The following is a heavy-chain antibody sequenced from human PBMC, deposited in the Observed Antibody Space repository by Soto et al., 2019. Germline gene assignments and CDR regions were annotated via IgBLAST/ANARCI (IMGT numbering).Heavy chain of an antibody. D-gene: IGHD6-13*01. CDR1: GFTFSSFA. V-gene: IGHV3-30-3*02. J-gene: IGHJ4*02. CDR3: AKRGYSSSSSDY. Sequence: GGSLRLSCAASGFTFSSFAMHWVRQAPGKGLEWVAVISYDGNNKYYADSVKGRFTISRDNSKNTLYLQMNSLRAEDTAVYYCAKRGYSSSSSDYWGQGTLVTVSS. CDR2: ISYDGNNK.